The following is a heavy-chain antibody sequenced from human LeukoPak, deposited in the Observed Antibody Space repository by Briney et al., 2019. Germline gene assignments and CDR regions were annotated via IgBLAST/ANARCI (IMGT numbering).Heavy chain of an antibody. CDR2: MNPNRGNT. CDR3: ARGSTWEHGDY. CDR1: GYTFTSYD. Sequence: PAASVKVSCKASGYTFTSYDINWVRQATGQGLEWMGWMNPNRGNTGYAQKFQGRVTITRNTSISTAYMELSSLRSEDTAVYYCARGSTWEHGDYWGQGTLVTVSS. V-gene: IGHV1-8*03. D-gene: IGHD1-26*01. J-gene: IGHJ4*02.